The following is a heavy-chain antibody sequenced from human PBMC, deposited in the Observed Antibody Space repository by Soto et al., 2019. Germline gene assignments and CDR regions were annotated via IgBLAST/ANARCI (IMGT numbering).Heavy chain of an antibody. V-gene: IGHV4-4*02. CDR1: GGSVRAPDW. D-gene: IGHD1-1*01. J-gene: IGHJ5*01. CDR2: VHISGHS. Sequence: SETLSLPCTLSGGSVRAPDWWNWVRQSPDKGLEWIAEVHISGHSNYNPSLRSRVSVSIDSSKNQFYLNLNSVTAADTAIYYCARVRQGCSANNCYFDPWGQGTQVTVSS. CDR3: ARVRQGCSANNCYFDP.